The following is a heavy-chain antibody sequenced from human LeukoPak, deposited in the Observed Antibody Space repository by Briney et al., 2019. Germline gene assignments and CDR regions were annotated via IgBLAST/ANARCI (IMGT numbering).Heavy chain of an antibody. J-gene: IGHJ4*02. D-gene: IGHD3-10*01. CDR2: ISSSSSYI. CDR1: GFTFSSYS. V-gene: IGHV3-21*01. CDR3: AREAYTYGSGSYDY. Sequence: PGGSLRLSCAASGFTFSSYSMNWVRQAPEKGLEWVSSISSSSSYIYYADSVKGRFTISRDNAKNSLYLQMNSLRAEDTAVYYCAREAYTYGSGSYDYWGQGTLVTVSS.